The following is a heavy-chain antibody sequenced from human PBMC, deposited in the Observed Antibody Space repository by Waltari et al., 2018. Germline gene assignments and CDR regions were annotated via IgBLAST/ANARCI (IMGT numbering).Heavy chain of an antibody. CDR3: AKGIQAAVAGIGNY. CDR1: EFTVSSYA. J-gene: IGHJ4*02. Sequence: EVQLLESGGGLVQPGGSLRLSCAASEFTVSSYAMSWGRQGPGKGLGWVSAISGSGGSTYYADSVKGRFTISRDNSKNTLYLQMNSLRAADTAVYYCAKGIQAAVAGIGNYWGQGTLVTVSS. D-gene: IGHD6-19*01. CDR2: ISGSGGST. V-gene: IGHV3-23*01.